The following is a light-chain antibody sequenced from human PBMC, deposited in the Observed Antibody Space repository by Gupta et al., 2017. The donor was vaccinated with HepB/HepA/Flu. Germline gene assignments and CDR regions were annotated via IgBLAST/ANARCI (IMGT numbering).Light chain of an antibody. CDR2: STD. CDR1: SGSVSTSYY. CDR3: VLYMGSGIWV. J-gene: IGLJ3*02. Sequence: QTVVTQEPSFSVSPGGTVTLTCGLSSGSVSTSYYPSWYQQTPGQAPRTLIYSTDTRSSGVPDRFSGSIVGKKAVLTITGAQADDESNYYCVLYMGSGIWVFGGGTKLTGL. V-gene: IGLV8-61*01.